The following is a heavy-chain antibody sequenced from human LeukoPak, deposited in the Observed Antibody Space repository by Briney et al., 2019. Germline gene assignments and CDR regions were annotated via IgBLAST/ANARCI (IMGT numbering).Heavy chain of an antibody. CDR2: IYSSGST. CDR3: AGMYSGTYGGIDY. CDR1: GGSISSYY. D-gene: IGHD1-26*01. Sequence: SETLSLTCTVSGGSISSYYWSWIRQPAGKGLEWIGRIYSSGSTNYNPSLKSRVSLSVDTSRNQFSLKVNSVTAADTAVYYCAGMYSGTYGGIDYWGQGTLVTVSS. V-gene: IGHV4-4*07. J-gene: IGHJ4*02.